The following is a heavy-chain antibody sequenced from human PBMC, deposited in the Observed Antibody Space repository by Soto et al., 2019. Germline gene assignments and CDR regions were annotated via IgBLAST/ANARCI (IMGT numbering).Heavy chain of an antibody. V-gene: IGHV3-23*01. CDR3: AKDFRGGGSAAGNY. J-gene: IGHJ4*02. CDR1: GFTFSSYA. Sequence: EVQLLESGGGLVQPGGSLRLSCAASGFTFSSYAMSWVRQAPGKGLEWVSAISGSGGSTYYADSEKGRFTISRDNSKNTLYLQINSLRAEDTAVYYCAKDFRGGGSAAGNYWGQGNLVTVSS. D-gene: IGHD6-13*01. CDR2: ISGSGGST.